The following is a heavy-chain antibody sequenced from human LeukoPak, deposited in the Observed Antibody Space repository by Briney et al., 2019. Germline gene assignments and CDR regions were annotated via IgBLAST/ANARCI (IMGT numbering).Heavy chain of an antibody. Sequence: PGGSLRLSCAASEFTFSSYEMNWVRQAPGKGLEWVSYISSSGSTIHYADSVKGRFTISRDNAKNSLDLQMNSLRAEDTAVYYCARAPTKFRRDWFDPWGQGTLVTVSS. J-gene: IGHJ5*02. CDR2: ISSSGSTI. CDR3: ARAPTKFRRDWFDP. CDR1: EFTFSSYE. D-gene: IGHD3-9*01. V-gene: IGHV3-48*03.